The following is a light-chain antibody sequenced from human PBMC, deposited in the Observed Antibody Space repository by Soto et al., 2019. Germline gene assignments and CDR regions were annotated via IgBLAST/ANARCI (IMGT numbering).Light chain of an antibody. CDR3: SSYTSSGTLV. CDR2: DVS. Sequence: QSALTQPASVSGSPGQSITISCTGPSSDVGGYNFVSWYQQYPGKAPKLMIYDVSNRPSGVSNRFSGSKSGNTASLTISGLQAEDEADYYCSSYTSSGTLVFGGGTKLTVL. J-gene: IGLJ2*01. CDR1: SSDVGGYNF. V-gene: IGLV2-14*01.